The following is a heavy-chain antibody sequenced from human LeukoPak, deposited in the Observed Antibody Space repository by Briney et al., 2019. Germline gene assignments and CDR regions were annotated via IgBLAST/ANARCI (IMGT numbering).Heavy chain of an antibody. J-gene: IGHJ6*03. CDR3: AKSGYCSGGSCYYYYYMDV. CDR1: GFTFSSYA. D-gene: IGHD2-15*01. Sequence: GGSLRLSCAASGFTFSSYATSWVRQAPGKGLEWVSAISGSGGSTYYADSVKGRFTISRDNSKNTLYLQMNSLRAEDTAVYYCAKSGYCSGGSCYYYYYMDVWGKGTAVTVSS. V-gene: IGHV3-23*01. CDR2: ISGSGGST.